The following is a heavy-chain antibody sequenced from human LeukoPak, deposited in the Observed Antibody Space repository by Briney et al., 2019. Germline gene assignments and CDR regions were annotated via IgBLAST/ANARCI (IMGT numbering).Heavy chain of an antibody. CDR2: ISYDGSNK. Sequence: PGGSLRLSCAASGFTLSSYGMHWVRQAPGKGLEWVAVISYDGSNKYYADSVKGRFTISRDNSKNTLYLQMNSLRAEDTAVYYCAKDVVVVPAPSYYYYGMDVWGQGTTVTVSS. V-gene: IGHV3-30*18. CDR1: GFTLSSYG. CDR3: AKDVVVVPAPSYYYYGMDV. J-gene: IGHJ6*02. D-gene: IGHD2-2*01.